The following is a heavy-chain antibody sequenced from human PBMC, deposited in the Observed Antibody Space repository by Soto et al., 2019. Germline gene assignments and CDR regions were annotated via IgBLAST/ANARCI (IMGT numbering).Heavy chain of an antibody. J-gene: IGHJ5*02. D-gene: IGHD7-27*01. CDR3: TTDLRTLNWGLDL. CDR2: IKSKTDGGTT. CDR1: GFTFSNAW. Sequence: EVQLVESGGGLVKPGGSLRLSCAASGFTFSNAWMSWVRQAPGMGLEWVGRIKSKTDGGTTDYAAPVKGRFTISRDDSKNTLYLQMNSLKTEDTAVYYCTTDLRTLNWGLDLWGQGTLVTVSS. V-gene: IGHV3-15*01.